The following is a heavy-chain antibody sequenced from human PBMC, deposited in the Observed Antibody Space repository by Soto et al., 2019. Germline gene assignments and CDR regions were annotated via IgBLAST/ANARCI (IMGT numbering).Heavy chain of an antibody. Sequence: ASVKVSCKASGYTFTSYDINWVRQATGQGLEWMGWMNPNSGNTGYAQKFQGRVTMTRNTSISTAYMELSSLRSEDTAVYYCARGIFWLADYYYYGMDVWGQGTTVTVSS. CDR3: ARGIFWLADYYYYGMDV. D-gene: IGHD3-9*01. V-gene: IGHV1-8*01. J-gene: IGHJ6*02. CDR2: MNPNSGNT. CDR1: GYTFTSYD.